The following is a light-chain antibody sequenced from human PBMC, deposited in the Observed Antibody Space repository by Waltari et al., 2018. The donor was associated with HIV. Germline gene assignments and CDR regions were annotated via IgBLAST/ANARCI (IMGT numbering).Light chain of an antibody. J-gene: IGLJ3*02. CDR2: DDR. V-gene: IGLV3-21*04. CDR3: HVWDRRSDVV. CDR1: KIGGKS. Sequence: SYVLTQPPSVSVAPGMTATITCGGDKIGGKSVPWYQQKPGQAPVVVIYDDRVRPSGIPERFSGSNSGNTATLTISRVEVGDEADYSCHVWDRRSDVVFGGGTKLTVL.